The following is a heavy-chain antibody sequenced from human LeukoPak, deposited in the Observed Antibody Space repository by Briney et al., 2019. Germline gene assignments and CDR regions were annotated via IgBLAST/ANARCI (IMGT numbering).Heavy chain of an antibody. CDR2: IYDSGTT. V-gene: IGHV4-39*01. Sequence: PSETLSLTCTVSGGSISTTNYYRAWIRQPPGKGLECIGTIYDSGTTYYSPSLRSRVTISLDTSKNQFSLQLNSVTAADTAMYYCARVAGYFYDSSGYPKPSSLIDFWGQGTLVTVSS. CDR3: ARVAGYFYDSSGYPKPSSLIDF. CDR1: GGSISTTNYY. D-gene: IGHD3-22*01. J-gene: IGHJ4*02.